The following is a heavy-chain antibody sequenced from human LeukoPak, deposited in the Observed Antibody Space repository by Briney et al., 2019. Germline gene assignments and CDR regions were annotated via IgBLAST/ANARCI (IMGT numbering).Heavy chain of an antibody. CDR1: GGSISSYY. V-gene: IGHV4-59*01. Sequence: SETLSLTCTVSGGSISSYYWSWIRQPPGKGLEWIGYIYYSGSTNYNPSLKSRVTISVDTSKNQFSLKLSSVTAADTAVYYCARFWFGESLYYYYYYGMDVWGQGTTVTVSS. J-gene: IGHJ6*02. CDR3: ARFWFGESLYYYYYYGMDV. D-gene: IGHD3-10*01. CDR2: IYYSGST.